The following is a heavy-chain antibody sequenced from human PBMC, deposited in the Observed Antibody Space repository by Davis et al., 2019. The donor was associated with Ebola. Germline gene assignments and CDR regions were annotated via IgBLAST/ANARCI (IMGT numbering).Heavy chain of an antibody. Sequence: AASVKVSCKASGYTFINYDISWVRQAPGQGLEWMGWIRTYSGNTKYAQNFQGRVTMTTDTSTSTAYMELSRLTSDDTAVYYCANSITVAAQANFDYWGQGIVVTVSS. D-gene: IGHD3-10*01. CDR1: GYTFINYD. CDR2: IRTYSGNT. J-gene: IGHJ4*02. V-gene: IGHV1-18*01. CDR3: ANSITVAAQANFDY.